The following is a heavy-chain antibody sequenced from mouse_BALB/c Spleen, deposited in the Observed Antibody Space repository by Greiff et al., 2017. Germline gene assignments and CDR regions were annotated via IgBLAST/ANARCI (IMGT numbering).Heavy chain of an antibody. V-gene: IGHV1-7*01. J-gene: IGHJ1*01. CDR1: GYTFTSYW. Sequence: VQLQQSGAELAKPGASVKMSCKASGYTFTSYWMHWVKQRPGQGLEWIGYINPSTGYTEYNQKFKDKATLTADKSSSTAYMQLSSLTSEDSAVYYCASGGLRYWYFDVWGAGTTVTVSS. CDR2: INPSTGYT. D-gene: IGHD2-4*01. CDR3: ASGGLRYWYFDV.